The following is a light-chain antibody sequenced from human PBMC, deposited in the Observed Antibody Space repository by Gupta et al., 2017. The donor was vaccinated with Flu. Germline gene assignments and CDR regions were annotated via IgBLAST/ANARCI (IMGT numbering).Light chain of an antibody. V-gene: IGKV6-21*01. Sequence: EIVLTQSPDFQSVTPNEKVTITCRASQSIGSSLHWYQQKPDQSPKLLIKSASQSFSGVPSRFSGSGSGTDFTLTINGLEPEDAATYYCQQSNTLPPTFGQGTKLEIK. CDR3: QQSNTLPPT. CDR1: QSIGSS. CDR2: SAS. J-gene: IGKJ2*01.